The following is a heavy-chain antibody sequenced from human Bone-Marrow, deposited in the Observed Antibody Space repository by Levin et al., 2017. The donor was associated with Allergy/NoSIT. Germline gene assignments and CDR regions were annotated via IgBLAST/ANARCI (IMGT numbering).Heavy chain of an antibody. D-gene: IGHD3-22*01. CDR1: GFTFSSYA. V-gene: IGHV3-30-3*01. J-gene: IGHJ4*02. Sequence: PGGSLRLSCAASGFTFSSYAMHWVRQAPGKGLEWVAVISYDGSNKYYADSVKGRFTISRDNSKNTLYLQMNSLRAEDTAVYYCARGRRRVTMIVVVITPPLVRLDYWGQGTLVTVSS. CDR3: ARGRRRVTMIVVVITPPLVRLDY. CDR2: ISYDGSNK.